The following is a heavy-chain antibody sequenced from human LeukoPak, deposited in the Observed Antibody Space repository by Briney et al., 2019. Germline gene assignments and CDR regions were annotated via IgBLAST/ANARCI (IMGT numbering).Heavy chain of an antibody. CDR3: AKDRGGSYTLSLDY. CDR2: IKDDGSEK. Sequence: GGSLRLSCAASGFTFSNYWIHRVRQAPGKGLEWVAGIKDDGSEKYYVDSVKGRFTISRDNAKNSLYLQMNSLRAEDTAVYYCAKDRGGSYTLSLDYWGQGTLVTVSS. D-gene: IGHD1-26*01. CDR1: GFTFSNYW. V-gene: IGHV3-7*03. J-gene: IGHJ4*02.